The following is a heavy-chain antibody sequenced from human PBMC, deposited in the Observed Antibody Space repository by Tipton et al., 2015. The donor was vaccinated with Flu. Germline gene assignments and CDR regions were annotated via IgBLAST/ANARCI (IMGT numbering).Heavy chain of an antibody. V-gene: IGHV4-39*07. CDR3: ARDLWNDRRAYYYYGVDV. CDR2: IYYSVTT. J-gene: IGHJ6*02. CDR1: GDSISTTIYY. Sequence: LRLSCTVSGDSISTTIYYWGWVRQPPGKGLEWIGSIYYSVTTYYNPSLKSRVTISVDSSKNEFSLTLASLTAADTAVYYCARDLWNDRRAYYYYGVDVWGQGTTVTVSS. D-gene: IGHD1-1*01.